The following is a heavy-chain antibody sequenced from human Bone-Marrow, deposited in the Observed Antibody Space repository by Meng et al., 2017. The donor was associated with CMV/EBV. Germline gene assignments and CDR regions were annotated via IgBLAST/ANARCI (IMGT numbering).Heavy chain of an antibody. Sequence: SETLSLTCAVYGGSFSGYYWSWIRQPPGKGLEWIGEINHSGSTNYNPSLKSRVTISVDTSKNQFSLKLSSVTAADTAVYYCARGRMSIKIFGVVINWFDPWGQGTLVTVSS. D-gene: IGHD3-3*01. CDR1: GGSFSGYY. CDR3: ARGRMSIKIFGVVINWFDP. CDR2: INHSGST. V-gene: IGHV4-34*01. J-gene: IGHJ5*02.